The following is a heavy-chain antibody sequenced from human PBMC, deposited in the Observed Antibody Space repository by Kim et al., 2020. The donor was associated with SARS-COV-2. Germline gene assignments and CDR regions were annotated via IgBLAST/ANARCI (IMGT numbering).Heavy chain of an antibody. J-gene: IGHJ6*02. CDR2: VYYSGYT. CDR3: ARDYYDESAPGRHYGMDV. D-gene: IGHD3-22*01. V-gene: IGHV4-59*13. CDR1: GGSISSYY. Sequence: SETLSLTCTVSGGSISSYYWSWIRQSPGKGLEWIGYVYYSGYTKYNPSLQSRVTLSADTSKNQFFLKLTSVTAADTAVYYCARDYYDESAPGRHYGMDVWGLGTTVIVSS.